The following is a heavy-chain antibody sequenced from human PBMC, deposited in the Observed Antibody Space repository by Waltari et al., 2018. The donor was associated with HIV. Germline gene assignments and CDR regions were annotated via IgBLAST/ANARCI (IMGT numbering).Heavy chain of an antibody. Sequence: EVQLVESGGGLVKPGRSLRLSCTASGFTFGDYALCWFRQAPGEGVEWVGFIRSKPYGGTTEYAASVKGRFTISRDDSKSIAYLQMNSLKTEDTAVYYCTRDANDFWSGYYNYWGQGTLVTVSS. J-gene: IGHJ4*02. V-gene: IGHV3-49*05. D-gene: IGHD3-3*01. CDR3: TRDANDFWSGYYNY. CDR2: IRSKPYGGTT. CDR1: GFTFGDYA.